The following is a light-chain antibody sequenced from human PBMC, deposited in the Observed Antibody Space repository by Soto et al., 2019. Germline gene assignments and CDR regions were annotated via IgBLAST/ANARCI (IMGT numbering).Light chain of an antibody. Sequence: QSALTQPPSASGSPGQSVTISCTGTINDVGGYNYVSWYQQLPGKAPKLMIYEVTKRPSGVPDRFSGSKSGNTASLPVSGLQAEDEADYYCSSYAGSNSVGVFGGGTKLTVL. CDR1: INDVGGYNY. CDR2: EVT. CDR3: SSYAGSNSVGV. J-gene: IGLJ3*02. V-gene: IGLV2-8*01.